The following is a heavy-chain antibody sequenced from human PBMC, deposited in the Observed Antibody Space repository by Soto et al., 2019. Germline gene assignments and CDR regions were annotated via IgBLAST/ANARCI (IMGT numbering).Heavy chain of an antibody. CDR2: IYPGDSDT. J-gene: IGHJ4*02. D-gene: IGHD3-22*01. CDR1: GYGFSRYW. V-gene: IGHV5-51*04. CDR3: ARDTFSGDSSGPHY. Sequence: GESLKISCKGSGYGFSRYWIAWVRQTPGKGLEWMGLIYPGDSDTRYSPSFQGQVTISADKPITTAYLQWSSLKASDTAIYYCARDTFSGDSSGPHYWGQGTLVTVSS.